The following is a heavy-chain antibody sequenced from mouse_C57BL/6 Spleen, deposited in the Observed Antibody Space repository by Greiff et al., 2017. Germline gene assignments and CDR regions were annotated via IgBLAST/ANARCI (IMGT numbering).Heavy chain of an antibody. V-gene: IGHV1-82*01. D-gene: IGHD3-2*02. J-gene: IGHJ2*01. CDR1: GYAFSSSW. CDR3: ARLRGSGYFDY. Sequence: QVQLQQSGPELVKPGASVKISCKASGYAFSSSWMNWVKQRPGKGLEWIGRLYPGDGDTNYNGKFKGKATLTADKSSSTAYMQLSSLTSEDSAVYFCARLRGSGYFDYWGQGTTLTVSS. CDR2: LYPGDGDT.